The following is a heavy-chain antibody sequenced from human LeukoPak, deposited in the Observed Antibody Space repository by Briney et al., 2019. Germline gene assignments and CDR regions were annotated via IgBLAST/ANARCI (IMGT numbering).Heavy chain of an antibody. CDR2: IYSGGST. D-gene: IGHD5-12*01. CDR1: GFTVSSNY. V-gene: IGHV3-53*01. Sequence: GGSLRLSCAASGFTVSSNYMSWVRQAPGKGLEWVSVIYSGGSTYYADSVKGRFTISRDNSKNTLYLQMNSLRAEDTAVYYCARGWGYESYYYGMDVWGRGTTVTVSS. CDR3: ARGWGYESYYYGMDV. J-gene: IGHJ6*02.